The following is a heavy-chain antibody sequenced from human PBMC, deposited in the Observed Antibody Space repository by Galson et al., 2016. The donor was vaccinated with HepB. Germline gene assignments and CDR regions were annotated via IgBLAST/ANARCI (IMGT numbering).Heavy chain of an antibody. CDR2: IRRDTYGGTT. J-gene: IGHJ6*02. CDR3: ARQRRATMRYYYYGMDV. V-gene: IGHV3-49*03. Sequence: SLRLSCAGSGFTLGDFAMSWIRQAPGKGLEWVAFIRRDTYGGTTEYAASVKGRFTISRDDSKGIAYLQMNSLKTEDTAVYYCARQRRATMRYYYYGMDVWGQGTTVTVSS. D-gene: IGHD5-12*01. CDR1: GFTLGDFA.